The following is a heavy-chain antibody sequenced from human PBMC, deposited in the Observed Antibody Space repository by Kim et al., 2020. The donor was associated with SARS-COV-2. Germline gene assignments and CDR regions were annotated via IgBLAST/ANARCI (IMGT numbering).Heavy chain of an antibody. CDR3: ARDAPLTPVVTDGMDV. V-gene: IGHV3-33*01. D-gene: IGHD2-15*01. J-gene: IGHJ6*02. CDR2: IWYDGSNK. Sequence: GGSLRLSCAASGFTFSSYGMHWVRQAPGKGLEWVAVIWYDGSNKYYADSVKGRFTISRDNSKNTLYLQMNSLRAEDTAVYYCARDAPLTPVVTDGMDVWGQGTTVTVSS. CDR1: GFTFSSYG.